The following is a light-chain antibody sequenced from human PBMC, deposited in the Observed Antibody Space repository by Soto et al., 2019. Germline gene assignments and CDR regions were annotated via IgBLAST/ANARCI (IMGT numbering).Light chain of an antibody. J-gene: IGLJ3*02. Sequence: QSALTQPPSASGSPGQSVTISCTGTSSDVGAYNYVSWYQQYPVKAPKLMIYEVNKRPSGLPDRFSGSKSGKTACLTVSGIQPEDEADYHCTSDAGSNLWLFGGGTKVTVL. CDR3: TSDAGSNLWL. V-gene: IGLV2-8*01. CDR1: SSDVGAYNY. CDR2: EVN.